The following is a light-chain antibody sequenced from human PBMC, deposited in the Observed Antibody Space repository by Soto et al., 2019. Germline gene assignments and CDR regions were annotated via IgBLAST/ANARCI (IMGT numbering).Light chain of an antibody. V-gene: IGLV2-14*01. J-gene: IGLJ2*01. CDR1: TSNVGGYYY. Sequence: QSALTQPASVSGSPGQSITISCAGTTSNVGGYYYVSWYQQYPGKAPKLMIYDVNSRPSGVSNRFSGSRSGNTASLTISGLQAEDEAEYYCSSYTDSSTHVLFGGGTKVTVL. CDR3: SSYTDSSTHVL. CDR2: DVN.